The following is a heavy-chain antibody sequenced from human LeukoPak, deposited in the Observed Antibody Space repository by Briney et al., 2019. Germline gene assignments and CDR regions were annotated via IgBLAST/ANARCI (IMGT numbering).Heavy chain of an antibody. CDR1: GGSFSGYY. Sequence: SETLSLTCAVYGGSFSGYYWSWIRQPPGKGLEWIGCIYDRGPAYYNPSLKSRFTISVDRPKNQFFLNVTSLTAADTAVYYCARSRQASGLFNSWGQGTLVVVSS. J-gene: IGHJ5*01. CDR3: ARSRQASGLFNS. D-gene: IGHD3-10*01. CDR2: IYDRGPA. V-gene: IGHV4-34*10.